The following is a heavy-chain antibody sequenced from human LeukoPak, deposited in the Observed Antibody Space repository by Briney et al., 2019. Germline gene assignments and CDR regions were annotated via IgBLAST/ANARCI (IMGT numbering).Heavy chain of an antibody. V-gene: IGHV1-18*01. CDR1: GYTFTTYG. Sequence: ASVKVSCKASGYTFTTYGISWVRQAPGQGLEWMGWITTYNGNTNYAQKLQGRVTMTTDTSTSTAYIELRSLRSDDTAVYYCARGVPAAIAYFQHWGQGTLVTVSS. D-gene: IGHD2-2*02. CDR3: ARGVPAAIAYFQH. J-gene: IGHJ1*01. CDR2: ITTYNGNT.